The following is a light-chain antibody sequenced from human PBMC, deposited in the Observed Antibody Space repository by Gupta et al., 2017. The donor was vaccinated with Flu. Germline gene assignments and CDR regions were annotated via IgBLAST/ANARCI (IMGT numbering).Light chain of an antibody. Sequence: TITCRASQSISNYLDWYQQKAGKAPKLLIFAASRMQSGIPSRFSGSGSGTDFTLTISRLQPEDFATYYCQQSVSTLFTFGGGTQVEIK. CDR2: AAS. CDR3: QQSVSTLFT. J-gene: IGKJ4*01. V-gene: IGKV1-39*01. CDR1: QSISNY.